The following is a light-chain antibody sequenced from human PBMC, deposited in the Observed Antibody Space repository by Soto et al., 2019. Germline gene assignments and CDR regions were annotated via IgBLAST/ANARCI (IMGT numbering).Light chain of an antibody. CDR2: AAS. CDR3: QQAYSTPRT. Sequence: DIQMTQSPSSLSASVGDRVTITCRASQSISSYLNWYQQKPGKAPKLLIYAASILQSGVPSGFSGFGSGTDFALTISSLQPEDFATYYCQQAYSTPRTFGQGTKVDIK. V-gene: IGKV1-39*01. J-gene: IGKJ1*01. CDR1: QSISSY.